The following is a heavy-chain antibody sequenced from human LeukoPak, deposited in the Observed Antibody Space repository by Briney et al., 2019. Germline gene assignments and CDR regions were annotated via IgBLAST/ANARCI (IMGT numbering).Heavy chain of an antibody. CDR3: ARDSGIERRGLDP. D-gene: IGHD1-26*01. CDR2: IYSGGST. Sequence: GGSLRLSCAASGFTFSSYAMSWVRQAPGKGLEWVSVIYSGGSTYYADSVKGRFTISRDNSKNTLYLQMNSLRAEDTAVYYCARDSGIERRGLDPWGQGTLVTVSS. J-gene: IGHJ5*02. CDR1: GFTFSSYA. V-gene: IGHV3-66*02.